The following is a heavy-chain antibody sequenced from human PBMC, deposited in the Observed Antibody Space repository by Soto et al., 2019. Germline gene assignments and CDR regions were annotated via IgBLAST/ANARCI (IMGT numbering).Heavy chain of an antibody. V-gene: IGHV1-69*01. CDR1: GGTFSSYA. CDR2: IIPIFGTA. Sequence: QVQLVQSGAEVKKPVSSVKVSCKASGGTFSSYAISWVRQAPGQGLEWMGGIIPIFGTANYAQKFQGRVTITADESTSTAYMELSSLRSEDTAVYYCARGGRTESVYYYGMDVWGQGTTVTVSS. J-gene: IGHJ6*02. CDR3: ARGGRTESVYYYGMDV. D-gene: IGHD1-26*01.